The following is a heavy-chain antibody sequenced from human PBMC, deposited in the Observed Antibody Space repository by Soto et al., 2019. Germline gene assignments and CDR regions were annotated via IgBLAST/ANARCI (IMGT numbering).Heavy chain of an antibody. CDR3: AKARGHIVVVRYFDY. CDR1: GFTFSSYG. CDR2: ISYDGSYQ. Sequence: QVQLVESGGGVVQPGRSLRLSCAASGFTFSSYGMHWVRQAPGKGLEWVAVISYDGSYQYYADSVKGRFTISRDNSKNALYLQMNCLRAEVTVVDYCAKARGHIVVVRYFDYWGQGTLVTVSS. D-gene: IGHD2-21*01. V-gene: IGHV3-30*18. J-gene: IGHJ4*02.